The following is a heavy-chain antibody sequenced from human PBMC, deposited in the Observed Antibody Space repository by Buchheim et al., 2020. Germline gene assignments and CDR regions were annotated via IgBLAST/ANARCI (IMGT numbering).Heavy chain of an antibody. CDR1: GFTFSNAW. J-gene: IGHJ5*02. D-gene: IGHD2-15*01. V-gene: IGHV3-15*01. Sequence: EVQLVESGGGLVKPGGSLRLSCAASGFTFSNAWMSWVRQAPGKGLEWVGRIKSKTDGRTTDYAAPVKGRFTISRDDSKNTLYLQMNSLKTEDTAVYYCTTDLSWGNWFDPWGQGTL. CDR2: IKSKTDGRTT. CDR3: TTDLSWGNWFDP.